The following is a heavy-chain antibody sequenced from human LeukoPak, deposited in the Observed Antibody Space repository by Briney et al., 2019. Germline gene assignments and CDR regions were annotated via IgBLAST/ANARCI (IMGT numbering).Heavy chain of an antibody. Sequence: SSETLSLTCTVSGGSISSYYWSWIRQPPGKGLEWIGYIYYSGSTNYNPSLKSRVTISVDTSKNQFSLKLSSVTAADTAVYYCARSELLWFGKVNSGFDFWGQGTLVTVSS. J-gene: IGHJ4*02. D-gene: IGHD3-10*01. CDR1: GGSISSYY. CDR3: ARSELLWFGKVNSGFDF. V-gene: IGHV4-59*08. CDR2: IYYSGST.